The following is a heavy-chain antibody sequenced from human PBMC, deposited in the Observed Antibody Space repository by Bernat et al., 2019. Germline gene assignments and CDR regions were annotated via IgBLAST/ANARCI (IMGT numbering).Heavy chain of an antibody. CDR2: ISSSDSTI. Sequence: EVQLVESGGGWVQPGGSLRRSCAASGFTSSSYEMNWVRQAPGKALEWVSYISSSDSTIYYADSVKGRFTISRDNATNSLYLQMNSLRAEDTAVYYCAREWGTLDYWGQGTLVTVSS. CDR3: AREWGTLDY. D-gene: IGHD3-16*01. J-gene: IGHJ4*02. V-gene: IGHV3-48*03. CDR1: GFTSSSYE.